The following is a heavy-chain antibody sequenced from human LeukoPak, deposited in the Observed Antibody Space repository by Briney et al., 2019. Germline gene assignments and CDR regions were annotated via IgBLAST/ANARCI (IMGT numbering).Heavy chain of an antibody. D-gene: IGHD2-15*01. V-gene: IGHV3-9*03. CDR3: ARDRFRYCSGAYCSHFEF. CDR1: GFIFDDYA. J-gene: IGHJ4*02. Sequence: PPGRSLRLSCAASGFIFDDYAMHWVRQAPGKGLEWVSGIHWNSGTIGYADSVKGRFTISRDNAKNSLYLQMNSLRADDMAFYYCARDRFRYCSGAYCSHFEFWGQGTLVSVSS. CDR2: IHWNSGTI.